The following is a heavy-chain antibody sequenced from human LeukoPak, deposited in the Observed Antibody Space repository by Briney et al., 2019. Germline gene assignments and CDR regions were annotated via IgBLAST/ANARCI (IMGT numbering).Heavy chain of an antibody. V-gene: IGHV4-59*01. CDR1: GDPISSYY. Sequence: SDTLALTYTVSGDPISSYYWSWIRQPPGKALEGIRYIYYSGRTNYNPSLKSRVTISVGTSKNQFSLKLSPVTAADTAVYFCSGERWESESVAGIFGDYYYYGMDVWGQRTTVTVSS. J-gene: IGHJ6*01. CDR3: SGERWESESVAGIFGDYYYYGMDV. D-gene: IGHD6-19*01. CDR2: IYYSGRT.